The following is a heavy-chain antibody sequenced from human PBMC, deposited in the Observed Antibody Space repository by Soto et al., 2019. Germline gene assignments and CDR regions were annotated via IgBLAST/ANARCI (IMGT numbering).Heavy chain of an antibody. D-gene: IGHD3-3*01. Sequence: GWSLRLSCASSVFTLSSYAVSWVRQAPGKGLEWVSAISGSGGSTYYADSVKGRFTISRDNSKNTLYLQMNSLRAEDTAVYYCAKGHRITIFGVVINNYFDYWGQGTLVTVSS. J-gene: IGHJ4*02. CDR2: ISGSGGST. CDR1: VFTLSSYA. V-gene: IGHV3-23*01. CDR3: AKGHRITIFGVVINNYFDY.